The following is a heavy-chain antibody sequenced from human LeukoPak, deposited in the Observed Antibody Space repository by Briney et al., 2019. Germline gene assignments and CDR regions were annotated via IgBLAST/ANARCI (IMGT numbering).Heavy chain of an antibody. CDR1: GITLSNYA. CDR2: ISGGAINT. CDR3: ARRGIVIRGLLIIGFHKEAYYFDY. D-gene: IGHD3-10*01. Sequence: PGGSLRLSCVGSGITLSNYAMSWVRQAPGKGLEWVSGISGGAINTKYADSVKGRFTISRDNSLNTLYLQMNSLRAEDTAVYFCARRGIVIRGLLIIGFHKEAYYFDYWGQGVLVTVSS. J-gene: IGHJ4*02. V-gene: IGHV3-23*01.